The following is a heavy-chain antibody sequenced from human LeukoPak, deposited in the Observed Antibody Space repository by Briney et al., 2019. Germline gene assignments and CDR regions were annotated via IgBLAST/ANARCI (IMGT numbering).Heavy chain of an antibody. D-gene: IGHD3-10*01. Sequence: PSETLSLTCTVSGGSVSSGSYYWSWIRQPPGKGLEWIGFIYYSGSTTYNPSLKSRVTISVDTSKNQFSLKLSSVTAADTAVYSCARARGSGSYYHDYWGQGTLVTVSS. CDR2: IYYSGST. V-gene: IGHV4-61*01. J-gene: IGHJ4*02. CDR3: ARARGSGSYYHDY. CDR1: GGSVSSGSYY.